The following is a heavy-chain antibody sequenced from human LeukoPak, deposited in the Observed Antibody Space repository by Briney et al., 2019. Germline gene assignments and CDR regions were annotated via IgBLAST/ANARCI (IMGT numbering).Heavy chain of an antibody. D-gene: IGHD6-13*01. Sequence: SQTLSLTCAISGDSVSSKSAAWNWIRQSPSRGLEWVGRTYYRSKWYNDYAVSVKSRITINPDTSKNQFSLQLNSVTPEDTAVYFCARDQIASAGPNDYWGQGTLVTVSS. CDR2: TYYRSKWYN. CDR1: GDSVSSKSAA. CDR3: ARDQIASAGPNDY. J-gene: IGHJ4*02. V-gene: IGHV6-1*01.